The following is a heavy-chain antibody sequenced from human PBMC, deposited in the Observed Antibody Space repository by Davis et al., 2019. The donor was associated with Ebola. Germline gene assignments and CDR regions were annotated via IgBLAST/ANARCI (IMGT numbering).Heavy chain of an antibody. J-gene: IGHJ4*02. Sequence: PGGSLRLSCAASGFSFRDHVLHWVRQFPGGGLEWVALISGDAVSSYYADSVRGRFIVSRDNSANSLHLHMNSLRTEDTALYYCAKDLAGIAAAAYYFDYWGQGTLVTVSS. CDR3: AKDLAGIAAAAYYFDY. CDR2: ISGDAVSS. D-gene: IGHD6-13*01. V-gene: IGHV3-43*02. CDR1: GFSFRDHV.